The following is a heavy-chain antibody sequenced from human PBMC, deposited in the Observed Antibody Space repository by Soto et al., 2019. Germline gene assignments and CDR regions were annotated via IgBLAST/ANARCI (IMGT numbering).Heavy chain of an antibody. J-gene: IGHJ4*02. V-gene: IGHV4-30-4*01. Sequence: QVQLQESGPGLVKPSQTLSLTCTVSGGSISSGDYYWSWIRQPPGKGLEWIGYIYYSGSTYYNPSLKSXXTXSXVTSKNQFSLKLSSVTAADTAVYYCATYHARYYFDYWGQGTLVTVSS. CDR2: IYYSGST. CDR1: GGSISSGDYY. D-gene: IGHD2-2*01. CDR3: ATYHARYYFDY.